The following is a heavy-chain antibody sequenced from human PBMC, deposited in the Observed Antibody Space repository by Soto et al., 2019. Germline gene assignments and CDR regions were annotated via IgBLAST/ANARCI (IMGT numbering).Heavy chain of an antibody. J-gene: IGHJ5*02. CDR2: INHSGST. CDR3: ARRAHGTNWFDT. V-gene: IGHV4-34*01. Sequence: SETLSLTCAVYGGSFSGYYWSWIRQPPGKGLEWIGEINHSGSTNYNPSFKSRVTISLDTSKNQFSLKLNSVTAADTAVFYCARRAHGTNWFDTWGQGTLVTVSS. CDR1: GGSFSGYY.